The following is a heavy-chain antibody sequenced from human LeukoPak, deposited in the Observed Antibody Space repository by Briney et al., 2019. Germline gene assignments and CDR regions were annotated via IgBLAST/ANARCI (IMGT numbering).Heavy chain of an antibody. D-gene: IGHD6-6*01. Sequence: SETLSLTCTVSGVSIYSHDWSWIRQSPGKGLEWLGYSHYSGDTRYNPSLKNRVTISLDTSKNQFSLGLSSVTAADTAVYFCAKGEYSRTSYYHYYMDVWGKGTTVTVSS. CDR2: SHYSGDT. CDR3: AKGEYSRTSYYHYYMDV. V-gene: IGHV4-59*11. CDR1: GVSIYSHD. J-gene: IGHJ6*03.